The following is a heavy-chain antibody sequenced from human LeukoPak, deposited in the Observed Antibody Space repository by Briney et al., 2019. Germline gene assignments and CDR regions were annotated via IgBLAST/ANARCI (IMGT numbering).Heavy chain of an antibody. CDR3: ARDLYGSRSYYRDNWFDP. J-gene: IGHJ5*02. V-gene: IGHV4-34*01. D-gene: IGHD3-10*01. CDR2: INHSGST. CDR1: GGSFSGYY. Sequence: SETLSLTCAVYGGSFSGYYWSWIRQPPGKGLEWIGEINHSGSTNYNPSLKSRVTMSVDTSKNQFSLKLSSVTAADTAVYYCARDLYGSRSYYRDNWFDPWGQGTLVTVSS.